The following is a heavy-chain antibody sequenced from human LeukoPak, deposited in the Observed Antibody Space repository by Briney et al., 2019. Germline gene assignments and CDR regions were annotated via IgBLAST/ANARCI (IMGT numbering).Heavy chain of an antibody. CDR1: GFTFDDYA. J-gene: IGHJ4*02. CDR3: AKDSPGPGGFDY. V-gene: IGHV3-9*03. Sequence: GGSLRLSCAASGFTFDDYAMHWVRQAPRKGLEWVSGISWNSGSIGYADSVKGRFTISRDNAKNSLYLQMNSLRAEDMALYYCAKDSPGPGGFDYWGQGTLVTVSS. D-gene: IGHD3-10*01. CDR2: ISWNSGSI.